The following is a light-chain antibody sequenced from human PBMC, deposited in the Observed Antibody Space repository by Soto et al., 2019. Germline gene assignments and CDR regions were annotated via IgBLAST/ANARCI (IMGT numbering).Light chain of an antibody. CDR1: QSVSSD. V-gene: IGKV3-15*01. CDR2: DAS. J-gene: IGKJ4*01. CDR3: QEYINWPRLT. Sequence: EIAMTQSPTTLSVSPGERATLSCTTSQSVSSDLAWYQQKPGQAPRLLIYDASTRATGVPARFSGSGSGTEFTLTISSLQSEDFAVYYCQEYINWPRLTFGGGTKVEIK.